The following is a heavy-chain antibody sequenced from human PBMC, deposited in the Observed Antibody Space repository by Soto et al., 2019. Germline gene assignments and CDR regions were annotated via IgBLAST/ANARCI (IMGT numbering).Heavy chain of an antibody. D-gene: IGHD6-19*01. CDR2: ISGDDGSG. V-gene: IGHV3-23*01. CDR1: GVTFTTNA. J-gene: IGHJ3*01. Sequence: EVQLLESGGGLVQPGGPLRLSCVASGVTFTTNAMDWVRQAPGKGLEWVSFISGDDGSGNYADSVKGRFTISRDNSKNTLYLQMNSLRAEDTAIYYCVKEASGWKSRGSFDLWGRGTMVTVSS. CDR3: VKEASGWKSRGSFDL.